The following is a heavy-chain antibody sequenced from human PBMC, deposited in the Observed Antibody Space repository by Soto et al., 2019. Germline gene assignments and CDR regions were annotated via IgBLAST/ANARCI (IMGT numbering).Heavy chain of an antibody. CDR1: GFTLSTYW. V-gene: IGHV3-7*02. CDR2: INQDGTVK. J-gene: IGHJ4*02. Sequence: EVHLVESGGDLVQPGGSLRLSCTASGFTLSTYWMNWVRQTPGQGLEWVANINQDGTVKHYVDSVKDRFTISRDNAKNSRYLQMNSLRPADTAVYYCAGGSGWFIVDWGQGTLVTVSS. D-gene: IGHD6-19*01. CDR3: AGGSGWFIVD.